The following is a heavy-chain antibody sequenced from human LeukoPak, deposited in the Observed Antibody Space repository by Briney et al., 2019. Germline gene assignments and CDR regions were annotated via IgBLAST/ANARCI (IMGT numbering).Heavy chain of an antibody. CDR1: GFTVSSNY. V-gene: IGHV3-66*01. Sequence: GGSLRLSCAASGFTVSSNYMSWVRQAPGKGLEWVSVIYSGGSTYYADSVKGRFTISRDNSKNTLYLQMNSLRAEDTAVYYCARAGQLWFGELYDYWGQGTLVTVSS. D-gene: IGHD3-10*01. J-gene: IGHJ4*02. CDR3: ARAGQLWFGELYDY. CDR2: IYSGGST.